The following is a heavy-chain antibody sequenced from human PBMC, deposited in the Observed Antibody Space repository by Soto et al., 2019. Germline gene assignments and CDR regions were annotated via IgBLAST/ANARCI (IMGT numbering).Heavy chain of an antibody. Sequence: EVQLAESGGGMVQPGGSLRLSCVASGFTFSSYDMHWVRQAPGKGLEYVSSISSNGGTTYYGNSVNGRFTISRDNSKNTLHLQMGSLRAEDMAVYYCVRRVSGNYDYWGQGTRVTVSS. V-gene: IGHV3-64*01. CDR2: ISSNGGTT. CDR1: GFTFSSYD. CDR3: VRRVSGNYDY. D-gene: IGHD1-7*01. J-gene: IGHJ4*02.